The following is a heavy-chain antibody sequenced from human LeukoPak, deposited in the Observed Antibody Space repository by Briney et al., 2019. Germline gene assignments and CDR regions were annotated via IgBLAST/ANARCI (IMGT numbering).Heavy chain of an antibody. Sequence: GGSLRLSCAASGFTFSDYYMSWIRQAPGKGLEWVSYISSSGSTIYYADSVKGRFTISRDNAKNSLYLQMNSLRAEDTAVYYCARNSITIFGVAPPQPWGQGTLVTVSS. CDR2: ISSSGSTI. CDR1: GFTFSDYY. V-gene: IGHV3-11*01. CDR3: ARNSITIFGVAPPQP. D-gene: IGHD3-3*01. J-gene: IGHJ5*02.